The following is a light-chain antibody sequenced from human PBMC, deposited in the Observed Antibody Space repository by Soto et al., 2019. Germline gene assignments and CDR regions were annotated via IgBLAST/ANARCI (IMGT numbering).Light chain of an antibody. CDR3: QVWDSSSDHPYV. Sequence: SYELTQPPSVSVAPGKTARITCGGNNIGSKSVHWYQQKPGQAPVLVIYYDSDRPSGIPERFSGSNSVNTATLTISRVEAGDEADYYCQVWDSSSDHPYVFGTGTKLTVL. CDR2: YDS. CDR1: NIGSKS. J-gene: IGLJ1*01. V-gene: IGLV3-21*04.